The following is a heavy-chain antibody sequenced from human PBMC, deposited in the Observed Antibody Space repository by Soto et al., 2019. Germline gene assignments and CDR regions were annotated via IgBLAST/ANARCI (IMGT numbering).Heavy chain of an antibody. CDR2: IYYSGST. Sequence: SETLSLTCAVCGGSFSGYYWSWIRQHPGKGLEWIGYIYYSGSTYYNPSLKSRVTISVDTSKNQFSLKLSSVTAADTAVYYCANRVRDDSSGYLNNWFDPWGQGTLVTVSS. CDR3: ANRVRDDSSGYLNNWFDP. CDR1: GGSFSGYY. D-gene: IGHD3-22*01. J-gene: IGHJ5*02. V-gene: IGHV4-31*11.